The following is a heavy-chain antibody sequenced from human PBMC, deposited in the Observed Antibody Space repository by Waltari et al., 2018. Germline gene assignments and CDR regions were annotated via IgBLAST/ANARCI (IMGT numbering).Heavy chain of an antibody. D-gene: IGHD3-3*02. CDR3: ARDSSILDY. Sequence: EVQLVESGGGLVKPGGSLRLSCAASGFTFSSHSMNWVRQAPGKVLEWFSSISSSSNYIYYADSVKGRFTISRDNAKNSLYLQMNSLRADDTAVYYCARDSSILDYWGQGTLVTVSS. V-gene: IGHV3-21*01. CDR2: ISSSSNYI. CDR1: GFTFSSHS. J-gene: IGHJ4*02.